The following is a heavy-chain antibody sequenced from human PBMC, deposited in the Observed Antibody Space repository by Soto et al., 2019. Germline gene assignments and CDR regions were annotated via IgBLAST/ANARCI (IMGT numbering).Heavy chain of an antibody. D-gene: IGHD2-15*01. CDR2: VSIGGST. Sequence: PGGSLRISCAASGFTFSIYAMGWVRQGPGKGLEWVAVVSIGGSTHYADSVRGRFTISRDNSKNTLSLQMNSLTAEDTAVYFCAKRRGAGGHFDYWGQGALVTVSS. V-gene: IGHV3-23*01. CDR1: GFTFSIYA. CDR3: AKRRGAGGHFDY. J-gene: IGHJ4*02.